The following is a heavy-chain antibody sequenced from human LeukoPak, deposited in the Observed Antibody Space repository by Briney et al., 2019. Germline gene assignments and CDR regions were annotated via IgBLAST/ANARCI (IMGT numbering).Heavy chain of an antibody. CDR1: GFTFSTYG. CDR2: ISSRSSTK. D-gene: IGHD5-12*01. CDR3: AREGGDDVDY. Sequence: GGSLRLSCAASGFTFSTYGMNWVRQAPGKGLEWISYISSRSSTKQYADSVKGRFTISRDTAKNSLHLQMNSLRAEDTAIYYCAREGGDDVDYWGQGTLVTVSS. V-gene: IGHV3-48*01. J-gene: IGHJ4*02.